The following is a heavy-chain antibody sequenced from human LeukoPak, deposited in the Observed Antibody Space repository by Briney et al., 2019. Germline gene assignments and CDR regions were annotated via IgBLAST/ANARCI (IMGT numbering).Heavy chain of an antibody. CDR3: ARSKGNWNSWDYYFDY. Sequence: ASVKVSCKASGYTFTSYGISWVRQAPGQGLEWMGGIIPIFGTANYAQKFQGRVTITTDESTSTAYMELSSLRSEDTAVYYCARSKGNWNSWDYYFDYWGQGTLVTVSS. CDR1: GYTFTSYG. CDR2: IIPIFGTA. V-gene: IGHV1-69*05. J-gene: IGHJ4*02. D-gene: IGHD1-7*01.